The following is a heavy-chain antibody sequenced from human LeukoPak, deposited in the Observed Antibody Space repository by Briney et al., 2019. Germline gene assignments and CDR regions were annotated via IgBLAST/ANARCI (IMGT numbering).Heavy chain of an antibody. CDR2: IYHSGST. CDR1: GGSISSGGYS. J-gene: IGHJ6*02. D-gene: IGHD4-17*01. CDR3: ARGGTVTLYYYYGMDV. Sequence: SQTLSLTCAVSGGSISSGGYSWSWIRQPPGKGLEWIGYIYHSGSTYYNPSLKSRVTISVDRSENQFSLKLSSVTAADTAVYYCARGGTVTLYYYYGMDVWGQGTTVTVSS. V-gene: IGHV4-30-2*01.